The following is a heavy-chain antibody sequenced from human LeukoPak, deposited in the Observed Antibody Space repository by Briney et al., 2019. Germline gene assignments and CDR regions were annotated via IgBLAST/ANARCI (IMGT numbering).Heavy chain of an antibody. J-gene: IGHJ4*02. V-gene: IGHV3-74*01. D-gene: IGHD3-10*01. CDR3: VKGGSGSYYTYYFDY. Sequence: GGSLRLSCAASGFIFSSYWKHWVRQAPGKGLVWVSRIKSDGTSTYYADSVKGRFTISRDNSKNTLYLQMSSLRAEDTAVYYCVKGGSGSYYTYYFDYWGQGTLVTVSS. CDR2: IKSDGTST. CDR1: GFIFSSYW.